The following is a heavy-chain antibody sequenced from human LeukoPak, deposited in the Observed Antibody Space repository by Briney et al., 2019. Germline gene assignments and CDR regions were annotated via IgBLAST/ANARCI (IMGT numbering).Heavy chain of an antibody. CDR3: ARDRGWFGELLDYFDY. J-gene: IGHJ4*02. D-gene: IGHD3-10*01. CDR2: IYHSGST. Sequence: PSETLSLTCTVSGYSISSGYYWGWIRQPSGKGLEWIGSIYHSGSTYYNPSLKSRVTISVDTSKNQFSLKLSSVAAADTAVYYCARDRGWFGELLDYFDYWGQGTLVTVSS. CDR1: GYSISSGYY. V-gene: IGHV4-38-2*02.